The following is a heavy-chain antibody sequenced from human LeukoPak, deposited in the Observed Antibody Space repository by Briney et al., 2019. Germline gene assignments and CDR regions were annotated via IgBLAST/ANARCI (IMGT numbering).Heavy chain of an antibody. CDR1: GYSFTSYW. CDR2: IYPGDSDT. Sequence: GESLKISCKGSGYSFTSYWIGWVRQMPGKGLEWMGIIYPGDSDTRYSPSFQGQVTISADKSISTAYLQWSSLKASDTATYYCARSLLGYCSSTSCYAFDYWGQGTLVTVSS. CDR3: ARSLLGYCSSTSCYAFDY. V-gene: IGHV5-51*01. D-gene: IGHD2-2*01. J-gene: IGHJ4*02.